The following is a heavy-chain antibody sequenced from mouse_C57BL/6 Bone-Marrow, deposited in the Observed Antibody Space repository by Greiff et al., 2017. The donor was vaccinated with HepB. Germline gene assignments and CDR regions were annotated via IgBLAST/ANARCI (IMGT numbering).Heavy chain of an antibody. J-gene: IGHJ3*01. D-gene: IGHD2-2*01. CDR3: ERQGVTEAY. CDR1: GFTFSSYG. V-gene: IGHV5-6*01. CDR2: SSSGGSYT. Sequence: EVNLVESGGDLVKPGGSLKLSCAASGFTFSSYGMSWVRQTPDKRLEWVATSSSGGSYTYYPDSVKGRFTISRDNAKNTLYLQMSSLKSEDTAMYYCERQGVTEAYWGQGTLVTVSA.